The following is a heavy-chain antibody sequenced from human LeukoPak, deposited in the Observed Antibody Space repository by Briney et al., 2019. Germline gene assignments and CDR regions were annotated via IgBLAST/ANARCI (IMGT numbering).Heavy chain of an antibody. Sequence: GGTLRLSCAASGFSFSSSGMNWVRQAPGKGLEWVSAISGSGGSTYYADSVKGRFTISRDNSKNTLYLQMNSLRAEDTAVYYCAKAYNYLYYFDYWGQGTLVTVSS. J-gene: IGHJ4*02. CDR3: AKAYNYLYYFDY. V-gene: IGHV3-23*01. CDR2: ISGSGGST. D-gene: IGHD3-16*01. CDR1: GFSFSSSG.